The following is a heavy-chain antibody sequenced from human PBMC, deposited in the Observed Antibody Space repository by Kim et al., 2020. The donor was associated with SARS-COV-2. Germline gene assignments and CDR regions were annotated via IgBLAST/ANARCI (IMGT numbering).Heavy chain of an antibody. CDR2: FGTA. Sequence: FGTANYAQKFQGRVTITADESTSTAYMELSSLRSEDTAVYYCARDEGSYWGQGTLVTVSS. V-gene: IGHV1-69*01. CDR3: ARDEGSY. J-gene: IGHJ4*02.